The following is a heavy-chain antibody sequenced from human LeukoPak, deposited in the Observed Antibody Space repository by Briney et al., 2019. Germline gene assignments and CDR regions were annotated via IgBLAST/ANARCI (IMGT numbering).Heavy chain of an antibody. J-gene: IGHJ4*02. CDR2: ISYDGSNK. V-gene: IGHV3-30*18. CDR1: GFTFSSYG. D-gene: IGHD6-13*01. CDR3: AKDGGYSSSWTDY. Sequence: GRSLRLSCAASGFTFSSYGMHWVRQAPGKGLEWVAVISYDGSNKYYADSVKGRFTISRDNSKNTLYLQMNSLRAEDTAVHYCAKDGGYSSSWTDYWGQGTLVTVSS.